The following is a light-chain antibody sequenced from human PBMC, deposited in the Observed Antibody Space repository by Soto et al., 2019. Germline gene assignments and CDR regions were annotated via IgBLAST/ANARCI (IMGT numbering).Light chain of an antibody. CDR1: QSISSW. J-gene: IGKJ1*01. CDR2: DAS. CDR3: QQYNSYSLT. Sequence: DIQMTQSPSTLSASVGYRFTITCRASQSISSWLSWYQQKPWKAPKLLIYDASSLESGVPSRFSGSGSGTEFTLTISSLQPDDFATYYCQQYNSYSLTFGQGTTVDIK. V-gene: IGKV1-5*01.